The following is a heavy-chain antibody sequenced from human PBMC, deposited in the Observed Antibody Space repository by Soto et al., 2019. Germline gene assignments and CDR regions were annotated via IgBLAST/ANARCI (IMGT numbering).Heavy chain of an antibody. J-gene: IGHJ4*02. V-gene: IGHV1-18*01. CDR2: VSTNNADT. D-gene: IGHD3-22*01. CDR3: ARELNTDPSAYYSFAY. Sequence: QVQLVQSGPEVKMPVASVKVSCRTSGYTFTAYGLAWLRQAPGQRPEWMGWVSTNNADTNYAQKFQCRVTMTTETSTRTTYMELMSLRSDDTAVYYCARELNTDPSAYYSFAYWGQGTLVTVSS. CDR1: GYTFTAYG.